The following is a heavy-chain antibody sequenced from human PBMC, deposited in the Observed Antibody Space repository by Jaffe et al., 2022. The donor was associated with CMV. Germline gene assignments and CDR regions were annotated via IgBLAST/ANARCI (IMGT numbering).Heavy chain of an antibody. CDR1: GFTFSSYG. D-gene: IGHD4-17*01. CDR2: ISYDGSNK. CDR3: AKERDDYGDYHLDY. V-gene: IGHV3-30*18. Sequence: QVQLVESGGGVVQPGRSLRLSCAASGFTFSSYGMHWVRQAPGKGLEWVAVISYDGSNKYYADSVKGRFTISRDNSKNTLYLQMNSLRAEDTAVYYCAKERDDYGDYHLDYWGQGTLVTVSS. J-gene: IGHJ4*02.